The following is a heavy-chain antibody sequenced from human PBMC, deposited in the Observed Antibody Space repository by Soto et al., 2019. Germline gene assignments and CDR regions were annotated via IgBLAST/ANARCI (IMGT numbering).Heavy chain of an antibody. CDR2: ISFEGSYK. CDR3: VRAAGIAAAGSSQGGL. CDR1: GFAIRSNA. V-gene: IGHV3-30*04. D-gene: IGHD6-13*01. Sequence: QVQLVESGGGVVQPGRSLRLSCEASGFAIRSNAIHWVRQDPGKGLEWVAVISFEGSYKYYADSVKGRFPFSRDNSKTTVSLQMDSLTGEDSALYYCVRAAGIAAAGSSQGGLWGQGTLVTVSS. J-gene: IGHJ4*02.